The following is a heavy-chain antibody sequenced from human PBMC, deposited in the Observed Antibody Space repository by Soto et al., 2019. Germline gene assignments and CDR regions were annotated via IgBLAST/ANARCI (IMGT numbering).Heavy chain of an antibody. J-gene: IGHJ6*03. V-gene: IGHV3-48*01. D-gene: IGHD3-3*01. CDR2: ISSSSSTI. CDR1: GFTFSSYS. Sequence: GGSLRLSCAASGFTFSSYSMNWVRQAPGKGLEWVSYISSSSSTIYYADSVKGRFTISRDNAKNSLYLQMNSLRAEDTAVYYCARDKASWSGYYMDYYYYMDVWGKGTTVTV. CDR3: ARDKASWSGYYMDYYYYMDV.